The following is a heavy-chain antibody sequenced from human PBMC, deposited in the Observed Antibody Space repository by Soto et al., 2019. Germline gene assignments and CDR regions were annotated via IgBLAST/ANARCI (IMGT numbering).Heavy chain of an antibody. V-gene: IGHV4-34*01. CDR1: GGSFSGYY. CDR2: INHSGST. CDR3: ARATRVTVSGSYPRDIDY. Sequence: SETLSLTCAVYGGSFSGYYWSWIRQPPGRGLEWIGEINHSGSTNYNPSLKSRVTISVDTSKNQFSLKLSSVTAADTAVYYCARATRVTVSGSYPRDIDYWGQGTLVTVSS. J-gene: IGHJ4*02. D-gene: IGHD1-26*01.